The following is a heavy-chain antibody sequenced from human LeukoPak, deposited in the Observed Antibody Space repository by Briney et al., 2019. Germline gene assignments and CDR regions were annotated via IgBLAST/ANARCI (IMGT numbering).Heavy chain of an antibody. D-gene: IGHD2-15*01. CDR2: INPSGGST. V-gene: IGHV1-46*01. CDR1: GYTFTSYY. CDR3: ARDDGWRVVVVAATDGFDY. J-gene: IGHJ4*02. Sequence: ASVKVSCKASGYTFTSYYMHWVRQAPGQGLEWMGIINPSGGSTSYAQKFQGRVTMTRDTSISTAYMELSRLRSDDTAVYYCARDDGWRVVVVAATDGFDYWGQGTLVTVSS.